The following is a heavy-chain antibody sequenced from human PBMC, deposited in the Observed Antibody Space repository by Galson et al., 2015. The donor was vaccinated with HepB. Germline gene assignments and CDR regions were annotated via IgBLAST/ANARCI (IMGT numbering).Heavy chain of an antibody. Sequence: SLRLSCAASGFTFSSYWMSWVRQAPGKGLEWVANIKQDGSEKYYVDSVKGRFTISRDNAKNSLYLQMNSLRAEDTAVYYCARYIYIVVVPAAILSEVGFDYWGQGTLVTVSS. J-gene: IGHJ4*02. CDR3: ARYIYIVVVPAAILSEVGFDY. CDR2: IKQDGSEK. V-gene: IGHV3-7*03. D-gene: IGHD2-2*02. CDR1: GFTFSSYW.